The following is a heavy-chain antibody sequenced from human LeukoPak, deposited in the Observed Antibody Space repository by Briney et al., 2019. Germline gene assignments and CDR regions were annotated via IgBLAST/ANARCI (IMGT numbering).Heavy chain of an antibody. Sequence: SETLSLTCTVSGGSISDYYWDWIRQPAGKGLEWIGRIYTSGSTNYHPSLKSRVTMSVDTSKNQFSLRLISVTAADMAVYYCAREPVGTSFDYWGQGTLVTVSS. V-gene: IGHV4-4*07. J-gene: IGHJ4*02. D-gene: IGHD1-14*01. CDR1: GGSISDYY. CDR2: IYTSGST. CDR3: AREPVGTSFDY.